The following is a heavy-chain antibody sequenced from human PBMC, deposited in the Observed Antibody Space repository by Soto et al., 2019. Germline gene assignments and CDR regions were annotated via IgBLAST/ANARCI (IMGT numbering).Heavy chain of an antibody. CDR1: GYTFINHD. D-gene: IGHD6-6*01. V-gene: IGHV1-8*01. J-gene: IGHJ5*02. Sequence: QVQLVQSGAEVREPGASVTVSCTASGYTFINHDINWVRQAAGQGLEWMGWMNPNTGNKRFAQRFQGRITMTTNTSISTVCMKLSSLRSEDTAVYYCARGPFRSSSHWFDPWGQGALVTVSS. CDR2: MNPNTGNK. CDR3: ARGPFRSSSHWFDP.